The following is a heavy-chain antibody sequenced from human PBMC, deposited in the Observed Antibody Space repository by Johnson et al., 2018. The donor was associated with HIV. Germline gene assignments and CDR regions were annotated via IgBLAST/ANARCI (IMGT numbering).Heavy chain of an antibody. J-gene: IGHJ3*02. V-gene: IGHV3-13*01. Sequence: EVQLVESGGGLVQPGGSLRLSCAASGFTFSSYDMHWVRQATGKGLEWVSAIGTAGDTYYPGSVKGRFTISRENAKNSLYLQMSSLRAEDTAVYYCARDLYYDNRGIAFDIWGQGTMVTVSS. D-gene: IGHD3-9*01. CDR3: ARDLYYDNRGIAFDI. CDR1: GFTFSSYD. CDR2: IGTAGDT.